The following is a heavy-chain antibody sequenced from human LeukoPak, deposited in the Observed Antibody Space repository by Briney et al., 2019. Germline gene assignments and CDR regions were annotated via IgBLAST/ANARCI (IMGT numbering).Heavy chain of an antibody. V-gene: IGHV3-23*01. CDR3: AKDMEGSVADYFDY. CDR1: GFTFSSYA. J-gene: IGHJ4*02. Sequence: GGSLRLSCAASGFTFSSYAMSWVRQAPGKGLERVSHISGSGDTTYYADSVKGRFTISRDNSKNTLYLQMNSLKADDTAVYYCAKDMEGSVADYFDYWGQGTLVTVSS. CDR2: ISGSGDTT. D-gene: IGHD3-10*01.